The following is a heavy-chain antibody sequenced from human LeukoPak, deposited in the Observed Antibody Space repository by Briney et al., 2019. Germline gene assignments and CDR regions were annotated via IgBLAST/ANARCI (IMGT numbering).Heavy chain of an antibody. V-gene: IGHV1-2*06. CDR3: ARVGPTSYFDY. CDR1: GYTFTGYY. CDR2: VNPDTGGT. Sequence: ASVKVSCKASGYTFTGYYMHWLRQAPGQRLEWMGRVNPDTGGTNYAQKFQGRATMTRDTSINTAYMELSRLSPDDTAIYYCARVGPTSYFDYWGQGTLVTVSS. J-gene: IGHJ4*02.